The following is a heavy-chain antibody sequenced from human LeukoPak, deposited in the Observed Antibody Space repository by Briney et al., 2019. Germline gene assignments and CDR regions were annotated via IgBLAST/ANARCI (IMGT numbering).Heavy chain of an antibody. CDR2: INPDGSYM. V-gene: IGHV3-7*03. Sequence: GGSLRLSCAASGFTFSTYWMHWVRQAPGKGLEWVANINPDGSYMYCVESVRGRFIISRDNAKNSLYLQTSSLRAEDTAIYYCARDPAYGAIDYWGQGALATVSS. CDR1: GFTFSTYW. J-gene: IGHJ4*02. D-gene: IGHD2-21*01. CDR3: ARDPAYGAIDY.